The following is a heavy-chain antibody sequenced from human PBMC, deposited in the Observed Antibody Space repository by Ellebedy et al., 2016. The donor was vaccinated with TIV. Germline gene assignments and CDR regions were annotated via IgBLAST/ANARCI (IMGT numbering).Heavy chain of an antibody. Sequence: GESLKISCKGSGYSFSSFWIGWVRQMPGKGLEWMGIISPGDSDTKYSPSFQGQVTISTDKSISTAYLQWSSLKASDTAMYYCARSDSSGYEFDYWGQGTLVTVSS. CDR3: ARSDSSGYEFDY. V-gene: IGHV5-51*01. CDR1: GYSFSSFW. D-gene: IGHD3-22*01. J-gene: IGHJ4*02. CDR2: ISPGDSDT.